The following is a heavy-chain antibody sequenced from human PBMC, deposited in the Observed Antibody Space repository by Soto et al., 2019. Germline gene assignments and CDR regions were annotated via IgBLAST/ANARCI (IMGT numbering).Heavy chain of an antibody. J-gene: IGHJ3*02. CDR2: MRQDGGEI. Sequence: EVQLVESGGGLVQPGGSLRFSCAGSGFTFSTYWMNWVRQAPGKGLEWVANMRQDGGEIHYVDSVKGRFTISRDNAKNSLFLQMNSLRAEDTAVYYCARTNAFDIWGQGTMVTVSS. CDR1: GFTFSTYW. V-gene: IGHV3-7*04. CDR3: ARTNAFDI.